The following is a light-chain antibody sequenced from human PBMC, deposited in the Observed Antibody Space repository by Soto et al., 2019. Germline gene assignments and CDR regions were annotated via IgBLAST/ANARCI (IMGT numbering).Light chain of an antibody. V-gene: IGLV2-14*01. Sequence: QSALTQSASVSGSPGQSITISCTGTNSDVGNYNYVSWYQQHPGEVPKLIIFNVINRPSGVSNRFSGSKSGNTASLTISGLQAEDEADYYCSSFTSSTTYVFGTGTKVTVL. CDR3: SSFTSSTTYV. J-gene: IGLJ1*01. CDR2: NVI. CDR1: NSDVGNYNY.